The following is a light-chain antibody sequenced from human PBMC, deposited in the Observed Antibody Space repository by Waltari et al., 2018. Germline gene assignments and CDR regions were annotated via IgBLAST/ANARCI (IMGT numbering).Light chain of an antibody. CDR2: KAS. Sequence: DIQMTQSPSTLSASVGDRVTITCRASQSISSWLAWYQQKPGKAPNLLIYKASSLESGGPSRFSGGGSGTEFTLTISSLQPDDFATYYCQQFKSFPFAFGGGTKVEVK. CDR3: QQFKSFPFA. J-gene: IGKJ4*01. CDR1: QSISSW. V-gene: IGKV1-5*03.